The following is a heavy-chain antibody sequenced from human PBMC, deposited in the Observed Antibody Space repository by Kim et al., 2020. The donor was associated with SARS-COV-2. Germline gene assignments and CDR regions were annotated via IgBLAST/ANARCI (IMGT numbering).Heavy chain of an antibody. CDR3: ARQDPPAGRGSYYPFDY. CDR1: GGSISSYY. CDR2: IYYSGST. Sequence: SETLSLTCTVSGGSISSYYWSWIRQPPGKGLEWIGYIYYSGSTNYNPSLKSRVTISVDTSKNQFSLKLSSVTAADTAVYYCARQDPPAGRGSYYPFDYWGQGTLVTVSS. J-gene: IGHJ4*02. D-gene: IGHD1-26*01. V-gene: IGHV4-59*08.